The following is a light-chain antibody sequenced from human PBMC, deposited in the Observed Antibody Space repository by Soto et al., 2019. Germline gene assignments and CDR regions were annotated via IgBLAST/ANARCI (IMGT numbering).Light chain of an antibody. CDR2: GAS. Sequence: EIVLTQSPGTLSLSPGERATLSCRASQSVSNNYLAWYQQKPGQAPRLVIYGASRRGTGIPDRFSASGSGTDFTLTISRLEPEDFAVYYCQQYISSPLTFGQGTKVEIK. CDR1: QSVSNNY. V-gene: IGKV3-20*01. CDR3: QQYISSPLT. J-gene: IGKJ1*01.